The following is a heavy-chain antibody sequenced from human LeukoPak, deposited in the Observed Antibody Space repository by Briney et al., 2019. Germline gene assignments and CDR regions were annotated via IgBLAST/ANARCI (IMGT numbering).Heavy chain of an antibody. CDR2: MHYSGIT. D-gene: IGHD5-12*01. CDR3: ARYPYSDSGVWQAFDY. CDR1: GGSISSGSHY. V-gene: IGHV4-39*01. J-gene: IGHJ4*02. Sequence: PSETLSLTCIVSGGSISSGSHYWGWIRQPPGKGLEWTGSMHYSGITYYNPSLTSRVTISVDTSKNQFSLRLTSVTAADTAVYYCARYPYSDSGVWQAFDYWGQGTPVTVSS.